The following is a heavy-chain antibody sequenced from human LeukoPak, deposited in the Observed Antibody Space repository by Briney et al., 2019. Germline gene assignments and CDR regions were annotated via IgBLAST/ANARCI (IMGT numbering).Heavy chain of an antibody. J-gene: IGHJ4*02. CDR2: IKRDGSEK. V-gene: IGHV3-7*01. CDR1: GFTFTDYW. CDR3: ARGRGSWYGVYFDY. D-gene: IGHD6-13*01. Sequence: GGSLRLSCAASGFTFTDYWMSWVRQAPGKGLEWVANIKRDGSEKYYVDSVKGRFTISRDNAKNSLYLQMNSLRTDDTAVYYCARGRGSWYGVYFDYWGQRTLVTVSS.